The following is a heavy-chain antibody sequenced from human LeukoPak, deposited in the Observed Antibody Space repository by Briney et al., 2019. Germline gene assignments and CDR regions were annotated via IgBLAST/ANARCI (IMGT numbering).Heavy chain of an antibody. CDR2: ISYDGSNK. D-gene: IGHD6-19*01. CDR1: GFTFSSYS. CDR3: PRPYTSGWSVPFGD. Sequence: PGGSLRLSCAASGFTFSSYSMHWVRQAPGKGLEWVAAISYDGSNKYHADSVKGRFTISRDNPKNTLYLQMNSLRPEDTSVYYCPRPYTSGWSVPFGDWGQGTQVTVSS. V-gene: IGHV3-30*04. J-gene: IGHJ4*02.